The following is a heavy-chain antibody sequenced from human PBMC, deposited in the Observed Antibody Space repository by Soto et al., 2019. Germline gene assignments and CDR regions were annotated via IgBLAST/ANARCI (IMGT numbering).Heavy chain of an antibody. J-gene: IGHJ1*01. D-gene: IGHD3-22*01. CDR2: ISGSGGST. CDR3: AKDRYDDSSGYYPPGYFQH. V-gene: IGHV3-23*01. Sequence: PGGSLRLSCAASGFTFSSYAMSWVRQAPGKGLEWVSAISGSGGSTYYADSVKGRFTISRDNSKNTLYLQMNSLRAEDTAVYYCAKDRYDDSSGYYPPGYFQHWGQGTLVTVSS. CDR1: GFTFSSYA.